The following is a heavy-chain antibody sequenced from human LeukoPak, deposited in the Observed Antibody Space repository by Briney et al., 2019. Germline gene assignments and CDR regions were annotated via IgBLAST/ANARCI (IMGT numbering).Heavy chain of an antibody. CDR1: GFTFSIYS. V-gene: IGHV3-21*01. CDR3: ARDPPRGAVAANY. Sequence: GGSLRLSCAASGFTFSIYSMNWVRQAPGKGLEWVSSISSSSSYIYYADSVKGRFTISRDNAKNSLYLQMNSLRAEDTAVYYCARDPPRGAVAANYWGQGTLVTVSS. D-gene: IGHD6-19*01. J-gene: IGHJ4*02. CDR2: ISSSSSYI.